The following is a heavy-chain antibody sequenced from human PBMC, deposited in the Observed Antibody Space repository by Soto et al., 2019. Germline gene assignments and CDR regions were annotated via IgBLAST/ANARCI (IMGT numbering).Heavy chain of an antibody. Sequence: EVQLVESGGGLVQPGGSLRLSCAGSGFTFSNYWMHWVRQAPGKGLEWVSRIDHDGPTDYADSVRGRFTSSRDNAGNTLYLQMNSLRPEDTAVYYCVRESHGDYWGQGTLVTVSS. CDR3: VRESHGDY. CDR2: IDHDGPT. V-gene: IGHV3-74*01. J-gene: IGHJ4*02. CDR1: GFTFSNYW.